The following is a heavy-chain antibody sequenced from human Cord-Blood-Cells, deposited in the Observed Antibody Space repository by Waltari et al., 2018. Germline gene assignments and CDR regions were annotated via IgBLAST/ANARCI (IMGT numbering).Heavy chain of an antibody. CDR3: VRQSPSPKQQPDAFDI. Sequence: QLQLQESGPGLVKPSETLSLTCTVSGGSISSSSYYWGWIRQPPGKGLEWIGSIYYSGRTYYNPSLKSRVTISVDTSKNQFSLKLSSVTAADTAVYYCVRQSPSPKQQPDAFDIWGQGIMVTDSS. CDR2: IYYSGRT. CDR1: GGSISSSSYY. V-gene: IGHV4-39*01. J-gene: IGHJ3*02. D-gene: IGHD6-13*01.